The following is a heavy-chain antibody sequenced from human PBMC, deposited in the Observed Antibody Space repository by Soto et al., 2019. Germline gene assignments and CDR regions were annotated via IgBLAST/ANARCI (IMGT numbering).Heavy chain of an antibody. V-gene: IGHV1-18*01. CDR1: GYTFISYG. Sequence: HVQLVQSGAEVKKPGASLKVSCKASGYTFISYGVSWVRQAPGQGLEWLGWISPYNGNTNYAQKFQGRITKTTDTSTSTVYMGLRSPRTGHTAGYYSSENQTKWLTDAFENWGQGNMVVVSS. CDR3: SENQTKWLTDAFEN. CDR2: ISPYNGNT. D-gene: IGHD5-12*01. J-gene: IGHJ3*02.